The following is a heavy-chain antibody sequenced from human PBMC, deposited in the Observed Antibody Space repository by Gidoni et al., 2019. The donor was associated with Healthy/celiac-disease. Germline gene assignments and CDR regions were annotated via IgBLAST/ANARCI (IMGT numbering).Heavy chain of an antibody. V-gene: IGHV4-34*01. CDR3: ARPRGYSYGVFDY. J-gene: IGHJ4*02. Sequence: QVQLQQWGAGLLKPSETLSLTCAVYGGSFSGYYWSWIRQPPGKGLEWIGEINHSGSTNYNPSLKSRVTISVDTSKNQFSLKLSSVTAADTAVYYCARPRGYSYGVFDYWGQGTLVTVSS. CDR2: INHSGST. CDR1: GGSFSGYY. D-gene: IGHD5-18*01.